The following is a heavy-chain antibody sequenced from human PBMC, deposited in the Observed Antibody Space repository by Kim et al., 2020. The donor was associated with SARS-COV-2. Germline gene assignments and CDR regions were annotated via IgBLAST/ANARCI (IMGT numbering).Heavy chain of an antibody. CDR3: ARGGGYGSSFQH. Sequence: SETLSLTCTVSGDSINTYYWTWIRQPPGKGLEWIGYIYYSGSANYNPSPKSRVSISVDTSKNRISLHLSSVTAADTAIYYCARGGGYGSSFQHWGQGILV. CDR1: GDSINTYY. CDR2: IYYSGSA. D-gene: IGHD3-10*01. J-gene: IGHJ1*01. V-gene: IGHV4-59*13.